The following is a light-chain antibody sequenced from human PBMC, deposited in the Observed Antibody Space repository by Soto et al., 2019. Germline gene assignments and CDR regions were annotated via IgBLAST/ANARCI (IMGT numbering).Light chain of an antibody. J-gene: IGKJ1*01. CDR3: QQSYSTPQT. Sequence: DIQMNKSPFSLSASVGYRFTITCRASQIISSYLNWYQQKPGKAPKLLIYAASSLQSGVPSRFSGSGSGTDFTLTISSLQPEDFATYYCQQSYSTPQTFGQGTTGDIK. CDR1: QIISSY. V-gene: IGKV1-39*01. CDR2: AAS.